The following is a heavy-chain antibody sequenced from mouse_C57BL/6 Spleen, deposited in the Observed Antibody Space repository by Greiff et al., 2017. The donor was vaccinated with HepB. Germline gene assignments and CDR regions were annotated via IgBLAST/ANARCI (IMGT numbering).Heavy chain of an antibody. J-gene: IGHJ4*01. Sequence: QVQLQQPGAELVKPGASVKLSCKASGYTFTSYWMHWVKQRPGRGLEWIGRIDPNSGGTKYNEKFKSKATLTVDKPSSTAYMQLSSLTSEDSAVYYWARRRLSTTVGAMDYWGQGTSVTVSS. V-gene: IGHV1-72*01. CDR1: GYTFTSYW. CDR2: IDPNSGGT. CDR3: ARRRLSTTVGAMDY. D-gene: IGHD1-1*01.